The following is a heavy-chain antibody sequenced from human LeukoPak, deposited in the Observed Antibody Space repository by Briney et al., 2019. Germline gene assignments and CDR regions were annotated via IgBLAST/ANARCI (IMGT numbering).Heavy chain of an antibody. CDR3: ARHHYCTNGVCPRYYFDY. V-gene: IGHV1-69*05. Sequence: SVKVSCKASGGTFSSYAISWVRQAPGQGLEWMGRIIPIFGTANYAQKFQGRVTITTDESTITAYMELSSLRSEDTAVYYCARHHYCTNGVCPRYYFDYWGQGTLVTVSS. J-gene: IGHJ4*02. D-gene: IGHD2-8*01. CDR1: GGTFSSYA. CDR2: IIPIFGTA.